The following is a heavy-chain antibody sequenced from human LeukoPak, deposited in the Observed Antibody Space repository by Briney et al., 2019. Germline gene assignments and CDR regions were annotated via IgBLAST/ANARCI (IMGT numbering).Heavy chain of an antibody. J-gene: IGHJ4*02. Sequence: ASVKVSCKASGYTFTSYGINWVRQATGQGLEWMGWMNPNSGNTGYAQKFQGRVTMTRNTSISTAYMELSSLRSEDTAVYYCARVLWFGELLYYWGQGTLVTVSS. D-gene: IGHD3-10*01. V-gene: IGHV1-8*02. CDR1: GYTFTSYG. CDR2: MNPNSGNT. CDR3: ARVLWFGELLYY.